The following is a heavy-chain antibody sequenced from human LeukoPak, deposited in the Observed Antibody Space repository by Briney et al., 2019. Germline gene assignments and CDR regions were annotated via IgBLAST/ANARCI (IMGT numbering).Heavy chain of an antibody. J-gene: IGHJ4*02. D-gene: IGHD2-21*02. CDR1: GFTFINYG. Sequence: GASVKVSCKASGFTFINYGFTWVRQAPGQGPEWMGWISGYNGRTDYAQKFQDRVHMTTDTSTSTVCMELRSLTSDDTAVYYCTRDSPPRDSRYYFDYWGQGTLVTVSS. V-gene: IGHV1-18*04. CDR3: TRDSPPRDSRYYFDY. CDR2: ISGYNGRT.